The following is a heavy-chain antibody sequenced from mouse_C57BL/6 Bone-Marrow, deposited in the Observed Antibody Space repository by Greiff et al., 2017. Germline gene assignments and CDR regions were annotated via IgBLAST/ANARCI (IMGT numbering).Heavy chain of an antibody. CDR3: ARRYYAMDY. J-gene: IGHJ4*01. V-gene: IGHV1-54*01. CDR1: GYAFTNSL. CDR2: INPGSGGT. Sequence: VQLQQSGAELVRPGTSVKVSCKASGYAFTNSLIEWVKQRPGQGLEWIGVINPGSGGTNYNEKFKGKATLTADKSSSTAYMQLSSLTSEDSAVYFCARRYYAMDYWGQGTSVTVAS.